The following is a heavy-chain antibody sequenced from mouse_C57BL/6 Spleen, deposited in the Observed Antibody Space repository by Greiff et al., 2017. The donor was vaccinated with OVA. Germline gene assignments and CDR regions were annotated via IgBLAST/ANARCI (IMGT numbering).Heavy chain of an antibody. J-gene: IGHJ4*01. Sequence: QVQLKQPGAELVKPGASVKLSCKASGYTFTSYWMHWVKQRPGQGLEWIGMIHPNSGSTNYNEKFKSKATLTVDKSSSTAYMQLSSLTSEDSAVYYCAKTAQEGRGYAMDYWGQGTSVTVSS. V-gene: IGHV1-64*01. CDR2: IHPNSGST. D-gene: IGHD3-2*02. CDR3: AKTAQEGRGYAMDY. CDR1: GYTFTSYW.